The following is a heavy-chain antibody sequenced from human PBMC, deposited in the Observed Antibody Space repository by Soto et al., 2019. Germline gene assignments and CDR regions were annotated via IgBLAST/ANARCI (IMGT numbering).Heavy chain of an antibody. Sequence: AVKVSCKASGGTFSSYAISWARQAPGQGLEWMGGIIPIFGTANYAQKFQGRVTITADESTSTAYMELSSLRSEDTAVYYCFLPHDAFDIWGQGTMVTVSS. CDR1: GGTFSSYA. CDR2: IIPIFGTA. J-gene: IGHJ3*02. V-gene: IGHV1-69*13. CDR3: FLPHDAFDI.